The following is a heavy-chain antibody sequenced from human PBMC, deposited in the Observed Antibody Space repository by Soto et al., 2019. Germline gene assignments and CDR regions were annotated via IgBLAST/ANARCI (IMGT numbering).Heavy chain of an antibody. J-gene: IGHJ6*03. CDR1: GLTFSSYG. D-gene: IGHD3-10*01. CDR3: AKDDRFGTRGSYYYYYYMDV. V-gene: IGHV3-30*18. CDR2: ISYDGSNK. Sequence: QVQLVESGGGVVQPGRSLRLSCAASGLTFSSYGMHWVRQAPGKGLEWVAVISYDGSNKYYADSVKGRFTISRDNSKNTLYLQMNSLSAEDTAVYYCAKDDRFGTRGSYYYYYYMDVWGKGTTVTVSS.